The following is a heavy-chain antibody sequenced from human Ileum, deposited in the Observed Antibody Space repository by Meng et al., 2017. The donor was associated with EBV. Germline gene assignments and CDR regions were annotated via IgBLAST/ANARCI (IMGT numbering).Heavy chain of an antibody. J-gene: IGHJ5*02. D-gene: IGHD4-23*01. CDR1: GGSFNDYY. V-gene: IGHV4-34*01. CDR2: IDQSGYT. Sequence: HVRLPQLGTVLWKPSEPLSPPCAVYGGSFNDYYWTWLRQPPGKGLEWIGEIDQSGYTKFNPSLSSRATISRDTSNNQFSLRLNSVTAADTALYYCARYGRCNGNSFYCFDPWGQGTLVTVSS. CDR3: ARYGRCNGNSFYCFDP.